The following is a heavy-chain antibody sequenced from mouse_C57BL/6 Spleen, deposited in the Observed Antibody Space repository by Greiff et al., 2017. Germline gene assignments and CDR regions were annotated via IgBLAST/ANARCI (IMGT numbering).Heavy chain of an antibody. J-gene: IGHJ3*01. V-gene: IGHV6-3*01. Sequence: DVHLVESGGGLVQPGGSMKLSCVASGFTFSNYWMNWVRQSPEKGLEWVAQIRLKSDNYATHYAESVKGRFTISRDDSKSSVYLQMNNLRAEDTGIYYCTDGLGREFAYWGQGTLVTVSA. CDR3: TDGLGREFAY. CDR1: GFTFSNYW. CDR2: IRLKSDNYAT. D-gene: IGHD4-1*01.